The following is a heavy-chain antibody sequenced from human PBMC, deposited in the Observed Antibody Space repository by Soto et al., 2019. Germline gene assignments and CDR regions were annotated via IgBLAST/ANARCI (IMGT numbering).Heavy chain of an antibody. CDR1: GFTFSTYW. J-gene: IGHJ5*02. D-gene: IGHD6-13*01. CDR3: ARHPERIAQIGWFDP. Sequence: GGSLRLSCEASGFTFSTYWMSWVRQAPGKGLEWVANIKQDGSEKYYVDSVKGRFTISRDNAKNSLNLQMNSLRAEDTAVYYCARHPERIAQIGWFDPWGQGTLVTVSS. CDR2: IKQDGSEK. V-gene: IGHV3-7*01.